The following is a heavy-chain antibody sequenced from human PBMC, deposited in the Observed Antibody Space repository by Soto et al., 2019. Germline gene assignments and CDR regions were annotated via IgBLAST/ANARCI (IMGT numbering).Heavy chain of an antibody. Sequence: QVQLQQWGAGLLKPSETLSLTCAVNGGSFTGYYWSWVRQAPGKGLEWMGEIKDGGSTNYNPSLRSRVTISADTSKKQFSLKVTSVTAADTAVYYCARGQEGVVATHWYQGTLVTVSS. CDR3: ARGQEGVVATH. D-gene: IGHD2-15*01. V-gene: IGHV4-34*01. J-gene: IGHJ4*02. CDR1: GGSFTGYY. CDR2: IKDGGST.